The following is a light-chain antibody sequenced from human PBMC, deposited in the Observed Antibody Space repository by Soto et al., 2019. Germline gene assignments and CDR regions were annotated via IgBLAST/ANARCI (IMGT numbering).Light chain of an antibody. CDR2: KAS. J-gene: IGKJ1*01. CDR1: QSISSW. Sequence: DIQMTQSPSTLSASVGDRVTITCRASQSISSWLAWYQQKRGKAPKLLIYKASSLESGVPSRFSGSGSGTQLTLTISSLQSDAFATYYCQKYNSYSRTFGQGAKVDIK. CDR3: QKYNSYSRT. V-gene: IGKV1-5*03.